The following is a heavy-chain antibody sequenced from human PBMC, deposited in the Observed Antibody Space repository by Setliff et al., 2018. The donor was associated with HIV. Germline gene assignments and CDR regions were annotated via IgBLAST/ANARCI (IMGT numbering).Heavy chain of an antibody. J-gene: IGHJ3*02. CDR2: IIPIFGTA. V-gene: IGHV1-69*05. CDR1: GGTFSSYA. CDR3: ARDLGGSYQDDAFDI. D-gene: IGHD1-26*01. Sequence: SVKVSCKASGGTFSSYAISWVRQAPGQGLEWMGGIIPIFGTANYAQKFQGRVTITTDESTSTAYMELSSLRSEDTAVYYCARDLGGSYQDDAFDIWGQGTMVTVSS.